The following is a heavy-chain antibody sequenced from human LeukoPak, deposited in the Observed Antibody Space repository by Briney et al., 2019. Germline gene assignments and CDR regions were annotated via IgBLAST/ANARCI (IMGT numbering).Heavy chain of an antibody. D-gene: IGHD3-16*02. V-gene: IGHV3-33*01. CDR3: ARDGVVYYDYVWGSYRPYYFDY. CDR2: IWYDGSNK. Sequence: GGSLRLSCAASGFTFSSYGMHWVRQAPGKGLEWVAVIWYDGSNKYYADSVKSRFTISRDNSKNTLYLQMNSLRAEDTAVYYCARDGVVYYDYVWGSYRPYYFDYWGQGTLVTVSS. J-gene: IGHJ4*02. CDR1: GFTFSSYG.